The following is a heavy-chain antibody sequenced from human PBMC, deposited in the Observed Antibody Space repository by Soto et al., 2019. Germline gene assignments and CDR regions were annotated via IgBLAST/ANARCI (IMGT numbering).Heavy chain of an antibody. V-gene: IGHV1-69*12. CDR2: IIPIFGTA. J-gene: IGHJ6*02. CDR3: ARGSITMVRGLSARMDV. CDR1: GGTFSSYA. Sequence: QVQLVQSGAEVKKPGSSVKVSCKASGGTFSSYAISWVRQAPGQGLEWMGGIIPIFGTANYAQKFQGRVTITADESTSTAYRELSSLRSEDTAVYYCARGSITMVRGLSARMDVWGQGTTVTVSS. D-gene: IGHD3-10*01.